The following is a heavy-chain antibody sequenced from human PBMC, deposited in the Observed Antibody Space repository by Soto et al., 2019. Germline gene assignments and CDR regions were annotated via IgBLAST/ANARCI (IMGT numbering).Heavy chain of an antibody. Sequence: QVQLVESGGGVVQPGRSLRLSCAASGFTFSSYAMHWVRQAPGKGLERVAVIAYDGRNKYYADSVKGRFTISRDNAKITLYLQMNSLRIEDTAVYYWAGELERGFDYWGQGTLVAVSS. CDR3: AGELERGFDY. J-gene: IGHJ4*02. V-gene: IGHV3-30*04. D-gene: IGHD1-1*01. CDR2: IAYDGRNK. CDR1: GFTFSSYA.